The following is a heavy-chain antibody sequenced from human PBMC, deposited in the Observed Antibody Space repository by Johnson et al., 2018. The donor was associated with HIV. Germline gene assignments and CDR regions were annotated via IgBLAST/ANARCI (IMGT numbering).Heavy chain of an antibody. CDR3: ARRLSAECFDI. D-gene: IGHD2/OR15-2a*01. V-gene: IGHV3-11*04. J-gene: IGHJ3*02. CDR2: ISSSAISF. Sequence: QVQLVESGGGLVKPGGSLRLSCAASGFTFSDYYMGWIRQAPGKGLDWVSSISSSAISFYYAASVKGRFTISRDNAKNSVYLQMNNLRAEGTAVYYCARRLSAECFDIWGQGTMVTVSS. CDR1: GFTFSDYY.